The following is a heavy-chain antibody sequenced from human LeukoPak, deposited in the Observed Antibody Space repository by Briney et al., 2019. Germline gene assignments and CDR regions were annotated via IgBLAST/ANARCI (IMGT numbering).Heavy chain of an antibody. Sequence: GGSLRLSCAASGFTFSTYSMNWVRQAPGKGLEWVSVIYSGGSTYYADSVKGRFTISRDNSKNTLYLQMNSLRAEDTAVYYCASGDPRIAVAGTGFDYWGQGTLVTVSS. CDR3: ASGDPRIAVAGTGFDY. V-gene: IGHV3-53*01. D-gene: IGHD6-19*01. CDR2: IYSGGST. CDR1: GFTFSTYS. J-gene: IGHJ4*02.